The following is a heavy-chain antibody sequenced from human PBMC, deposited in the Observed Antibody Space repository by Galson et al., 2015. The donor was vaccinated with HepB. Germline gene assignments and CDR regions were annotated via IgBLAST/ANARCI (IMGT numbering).Heavy chain of an antibody. CDR3: ARDWQQLPAYYFDY. CDR1: GFTFSSYA. V-gene: IGHV3-30-3*01. Sequence: SLRLSCAASGFTFSSYAMHWVRQAPGKGLEWVAVISYDGSNKYYADSVKGRFTISRDNSKNTLYLQMNSLRAEDTAVYYCARDWQQLPAYYFDYWGQGTLVTVSS. CDR2: ISYDGSNK. D-gene: IGHD6-13*01. J-gene: IGHJ4*02.